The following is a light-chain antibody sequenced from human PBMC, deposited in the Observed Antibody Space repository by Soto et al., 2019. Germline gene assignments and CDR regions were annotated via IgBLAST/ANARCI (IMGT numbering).Light chain of an antibody. V-gene: IGLV2-14*01. CDR3: ASYTNISTLL. J-gene: IGLJ2*01. Sequence: QSVLTQPASVSGSPGQSITISCTGTTSDLGHYNYVSWYQKHPGTAPRLMIYEVTNRPSGVSNRFSGPKSGNTASLTISGLQAEDEADYYCASYTNISTLLFGGGTKLTVL. CDR2: EVT. CDR1: TSDLGHYNY.